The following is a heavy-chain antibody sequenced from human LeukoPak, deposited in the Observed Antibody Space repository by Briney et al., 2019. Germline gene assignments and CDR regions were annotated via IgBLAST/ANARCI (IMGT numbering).Heavy chain of an antibody. CDR1: GGTFSNYV. D-gene: IGHD3-22*01. CDR2: IIPILGIA. CDR3: AREGYYYDSSGYYDDY. Sequence: SVKVSCKASGGTFSNYVINWIRQAPGQGLEWMGGIIPILGIANYAQKFQGRVTITADKSTSTAYMELSSLRSEDTAVYYCAREGYYYDSSGYYDDYWGQGTLVTVSS. J-gene: IGHJ4*02. V-gene: IGHV1-69*04.